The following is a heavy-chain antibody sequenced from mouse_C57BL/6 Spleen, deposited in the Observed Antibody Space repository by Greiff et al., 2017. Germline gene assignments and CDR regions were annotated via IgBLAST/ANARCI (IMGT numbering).Heavy chain of an antibody. V-gene: IGHV5-17*01. CDR1: GFTFSDYG. CDR2: ISSGSSTI. Sequence: EAHLVESGGGLVKPGGSLKLSCAASGFTFSDYGMHWVRQAPEKGLEWVAYISSGSSTIYYADTVKGRFTISRDNAKNTLFLQMTSLRSEDTAMYYCARHAYYYGSSWDFDYWGQGTTLTVSS. D-gene: IGHD1-1*01. CDR3: ARHAYYYGSSWDFDY. J-gene: IGHJ2*01.